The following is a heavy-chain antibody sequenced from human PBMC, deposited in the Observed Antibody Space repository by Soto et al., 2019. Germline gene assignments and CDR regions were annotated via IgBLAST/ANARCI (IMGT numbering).Heavy chain of an antibody. CDR2: IYYTGST. V-gene: IGHV4-59*01. CDR3: ARPSVAVTWGTFDY. J-gene: IGHJ4*02. CDR1: GGSISTYY. Sequence: PSETLSLTCTVSGGSISTYYWNWVRQPPGKGLEWIGNIYYTGSTNYNPSLKSRVTISVDTSKNQFSLKLTSVTAADTAVYYCARPSVAVTWGTFDYWGQGTLVTVCS. D-gene: IGHD6-19*01.